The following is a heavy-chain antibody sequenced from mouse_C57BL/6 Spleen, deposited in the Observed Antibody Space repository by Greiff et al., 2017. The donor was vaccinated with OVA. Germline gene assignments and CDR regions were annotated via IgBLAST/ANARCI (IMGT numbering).Heavy chain of an antibody. CDR2: INPSNGGT. CDR3: ARSEGYYSNHRFDY. D-gene: IGHD2-5*01. CDR1: GSTFTSYW. J-gene: IGHJ2*01. Sequence: QVQLQQPGTELVKPGASVKLSCKASGSTFTSYWMHWVKQRPGQGLEWIGNINPSNGGTNYNEKFKSKATLTVDKSSSTAYMQLSSLTSEDSAVYYCARSEGYYSNHRFDYWGQGTTLTVSS. V-gene: IGHV1-53*01.